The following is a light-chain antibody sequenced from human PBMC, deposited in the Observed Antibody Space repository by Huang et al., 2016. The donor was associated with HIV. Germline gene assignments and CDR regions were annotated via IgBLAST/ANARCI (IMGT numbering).Light chain of an antibody. CDR3: QQRSNWPPTIT. CDR2: DAS. J-gene: IGKJ4*01. CDR1: QSVSRY. Sequence: EIVLTQSPAILSLSPGERATLSCRASQSVSRYLAWYQQKPGQAPRLLIYDASSRSPGIPARFSDTGSRTDFTRTISSLEPEDFAVYFCQQRSNWPPTITFGGGTKVEIK. V-gene: IGKV3-11*01.